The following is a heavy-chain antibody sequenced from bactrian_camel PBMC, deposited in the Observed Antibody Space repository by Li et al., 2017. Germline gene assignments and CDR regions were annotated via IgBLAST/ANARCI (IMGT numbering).Heavy chain of an antibody. CDR1: GYTFNTY. CDR2: IDSDGIA. V-gene: IGHV3S10*01. J-gene: IGHJ4*01. D-gene: IGHD2*01. Sequence: VQLVESGGGSALAGGSVRLSCAASGYTFNTYSWLRQAPGKEREGVAAIDSDGIASYADSVKGRFTVSRDNANNTVNLMMNSLKPEDTAMYYCAANFGPYCSGPYLARRANFLGQGTQVTVS.